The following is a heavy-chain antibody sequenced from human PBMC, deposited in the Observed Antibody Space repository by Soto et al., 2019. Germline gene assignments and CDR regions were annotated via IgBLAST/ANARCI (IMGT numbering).Heavy chain of an antibody. CDR2: IHNSGTT. CDR3: ARRPLNKCIDY. J-gene: IGHJ4*02. CDR1: GGSISGNNYY. Sequence: PSETLSLTCAVSGGSISGNNYYWGWVRQPPGKGLEWIGSIHNSGTTYYNPSLKSRVTLSVDASINQFSLKLSSVTAADTAVYYCARRPLNKCIDYWGQGTLVTVSS. V-gene: IGHV4-39*01.